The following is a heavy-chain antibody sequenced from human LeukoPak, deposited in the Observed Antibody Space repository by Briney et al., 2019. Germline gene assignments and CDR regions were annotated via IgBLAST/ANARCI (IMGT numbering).Heavy chain of an antibody. V-gene: IGHV4-59*02. CDR3: ARNRGRSSGSDS. Sequence: PSETLSLTCTVSGDSVRSDFWTWFRRSPGRQLEWIGYMFYNGISNYNPSLKSRVTISIDTSRNQFSLKLTSLTAADTAIYYCARNRGRSSGSDSWSQGTPVTVSS. J-gene: IGHJ4*02. CDR1: GDSVRSDF. D-gene: IGHD6-19*01. CDR2: MFYNGIS.